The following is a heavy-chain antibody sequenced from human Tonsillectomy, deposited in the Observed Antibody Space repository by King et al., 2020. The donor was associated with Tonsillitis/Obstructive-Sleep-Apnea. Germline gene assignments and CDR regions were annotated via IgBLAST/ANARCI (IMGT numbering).Heavy chain of an antibody. D-gene: IGHD6-6*01. CDR2: IYYSGST. J-gene: IGHJ6*02. CDR1: GGSISSGGYY. CDR3: ARDVSRPKNYYYYGMDV. V-gene: IGHV4-31*03. Sequence: VQLQESGPGLVKPSQTLSLTCTVSGGSISSGGYYWSWIRQHPGKGLEWIGYIYYSGSTYYNPSLKSRVTISVDTSKNQFSLKLSSVTAADTAVYYCARDVSRPKNYYYYGMDVWGQGTTVTVSS.